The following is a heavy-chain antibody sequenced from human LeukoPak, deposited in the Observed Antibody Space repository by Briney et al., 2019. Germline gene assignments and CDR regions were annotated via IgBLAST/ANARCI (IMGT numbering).Heavy chain of an antibody. Sequence: GGSLRLSCAASGFTFSNHYMHWVRQAPGKGLVSVSRTDPNGRYTSYADSVKGRFTISRDNAKNTLYLQMNTLGAEDTALYYCVRGSTDWNGMDVWGQGTTVTVSS. CDR3: VRGSTDWNGMDV. J-gene: IGHJ6*02. V-gene: IGHV3-74*01. CDR2: TDPNGRYT. D-gene: IGHD6-19*01. CDR1: GFTFSNHY.